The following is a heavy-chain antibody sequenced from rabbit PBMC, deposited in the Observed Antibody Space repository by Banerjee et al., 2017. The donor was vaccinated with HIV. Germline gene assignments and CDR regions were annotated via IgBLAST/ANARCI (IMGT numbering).Heavy chain of an antibody. Sequence: EQLEESGGGLVKPEGSLTLTCKASGVSLSDKDVMCWVRQAPGKGLEWIACINIITGKAVYARWAKGRFMSRTSSTTVTLQMTSLTAADTATYLCARDLVVVIGWNFNLWGPGTLVTVS. CDR2: INIITGKA. CDR1: GVSLSDKDV. CDR3: ARDLVVVIGWNFNL. J-gene: IGHJ4*01. V-gene: IGHV1S45*01. D-gene: IGHD8-1*01.